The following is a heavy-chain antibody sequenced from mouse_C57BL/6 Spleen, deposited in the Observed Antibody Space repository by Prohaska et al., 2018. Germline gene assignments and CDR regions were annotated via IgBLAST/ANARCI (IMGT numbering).Heavy chain of an antibody. V-gene: IGHV1-69*02. CDR2: IDPSDSYT. CDR1: TFTSYW. J-gene: IGHJ2*01. D-gene: IGHD3-3*01. Sequence: TFTSYWMHWVKQRPGQGLEWIGEIDPSDSYTNYNQKFNGKAILTVKKSSRTADRQLRSLTSEEFAVYYWARGGGTGYFDYWGQGTTLTVSS. CDR3: ARGGGTGYFDY.